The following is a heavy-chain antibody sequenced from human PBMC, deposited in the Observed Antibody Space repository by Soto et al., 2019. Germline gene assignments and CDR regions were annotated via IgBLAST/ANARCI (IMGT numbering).Heavy chain of an antibody. D-gene: IGHD6-13*01. CDR3: AREAGGISSAGEPYYYYGMDV. V-gene: IGHV4-34*01. CDR1: GGSFSGYY. CDR2: INHSGGT. Sequence: PSETLSLTCAVYGGSFSGYYWRWIRQPPGKGLEWIGEINHSGGTNYNPSLKSRVTVLIDTSKNLFFLKVSSVTAADTAVYYCAREAGGISSAGEPYYYYGMDVWGQGTTVTVSS. J-gene: IGHJ6*02.